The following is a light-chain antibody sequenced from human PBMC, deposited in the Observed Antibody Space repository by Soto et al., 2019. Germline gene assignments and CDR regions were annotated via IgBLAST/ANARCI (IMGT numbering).Light chain of an antibody. J-gene: IGKJ1*01. Sequence: IQLTQSPSSLSASVGDSVTITCRASQTTNNYLYWYQQKPGKAPKLLIDTAASLHGGVPSRFTFTTSGTSFTLTISSLQPEEFATYYCHQTYHTPPTFGQGTKVDIK. V-gene: IGKV1-39*01. CDR2: TAA. CDR1: QTTNNY. CDR3: HQTYHTPPT.